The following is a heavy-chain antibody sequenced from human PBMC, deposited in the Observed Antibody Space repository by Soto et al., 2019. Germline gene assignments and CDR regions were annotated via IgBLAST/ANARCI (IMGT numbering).Heavy chain of an antibody. CDR1: GASISSYY. CDR2: IYYSGST. D-gene: IGHD3-22*01. CDR3: AKNPGYYYDSTGYHFDY. J-gene: IGHJ4*02. V-gene: IGHV4-59*08. Sequence: SETLSLTCTVSGASISSYYWSWIRQPPGKELEWIGYIYYSGSTNYNPSLKSRVTISVDTSKNQFSLKLNSVTAADTAVYYCAKNPGYYYDSTGYHFDYWGQGTLVTVSS.